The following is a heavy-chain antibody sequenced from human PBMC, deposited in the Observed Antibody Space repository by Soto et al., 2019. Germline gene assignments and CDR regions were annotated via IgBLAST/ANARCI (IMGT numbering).Heavy chain of an antibody. V-gene: IGHV3-30-3*01. CDR1: GLTFSSYA. J-gene: IGHJ4*02. CDR2: ISYDGSNK. CDR3: AREPRIDSD. Sequence: QVQLVESGGGVVQPGRSLRLSCAVSGLTFSSYAMHWVRQAPGKGLEWVAVISYDGSNKYYADSVKGRFTISRDNSNNTLYLQMNSLRAEDTAVYYCAREPRIDSDWGQGTLVTVSS. D-gene: IGHD2-15*01.